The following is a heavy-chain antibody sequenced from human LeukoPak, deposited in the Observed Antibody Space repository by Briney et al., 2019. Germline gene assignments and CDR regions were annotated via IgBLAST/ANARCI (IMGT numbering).Heavy chain of an antibody. J-gene: IGHJ6*04. CDR1: EFTFSSYT. CDR3: AELGITMIGGV. CDR2: ISSSGSTI. Sequence: GGSLRLSCAASEFTFSSYTMNWVRQAPGKGLEWVSYISSSGSTIYYADSVKGRFTISRDNAKNSLYLQMNSLRAEDTAVYYCAELGITMIGGVWGKGTTVTISS. D-gene: IGHD3-10*02. V-gene: IGHV3-48*04.